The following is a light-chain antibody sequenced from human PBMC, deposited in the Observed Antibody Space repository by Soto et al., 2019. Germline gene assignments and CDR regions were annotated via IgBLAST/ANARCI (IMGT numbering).Light chain of an antibody. J-gene: IGKJ1*01. Sequence: DIQMTQSPSSLSASVGDRVTSTCRASQNIRTYLNWYQQEPGKVPDLLIYSASGLRSGDPSRFSGSGSGKEFNLSIRSLQPEDVATYFCQQSFSSPLTFGQGTKVVIK. V-gene: IGKV1-39*01. CDR2: SAS. CDR3: QQSFSSPLT. CDR1: QNIRTY.